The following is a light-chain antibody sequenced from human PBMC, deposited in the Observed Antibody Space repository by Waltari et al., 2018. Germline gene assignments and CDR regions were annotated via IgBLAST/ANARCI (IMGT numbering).Light chain of an antibody. Sequence: QLVVTQSPSASAPLGASVKLTCTLSSGHSSNIVAWLQQRPEKGPRYLMKVNSDGSHIKGDDIPDRFSRSSSGAERYLTISSLQPDDEADYYCQTGGHGTWVFGGGTTLTVL. CDR3: QTGGHGTWV. CDR1: SGHSSNI. V-gene: IGLV4-69*01. CDR2: VNSDGSH. J-gene: IGLJ3*02.